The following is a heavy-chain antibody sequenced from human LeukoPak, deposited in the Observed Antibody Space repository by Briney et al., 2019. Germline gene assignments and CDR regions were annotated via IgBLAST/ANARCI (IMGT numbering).Heavy chain of an antibody. CDR1: GGSISSYY. J-gene: IGHJ5*02. V-gene: IGHV4-59*01. CDR2: IHYTGST. D-gene: IGHD3-10*01. Sequence: SETLSLTCTVSGGSISSYYWSWIRQSPGKGLECIGCIHYTGSTNYNPSLKSRVTISVETSKNQFSLKLKSVTAADTAVYYCARGGYYGSGNDFRFDPWGQGTLVTVSS. CDR3: ARGGYYGSGNDFRFDP.